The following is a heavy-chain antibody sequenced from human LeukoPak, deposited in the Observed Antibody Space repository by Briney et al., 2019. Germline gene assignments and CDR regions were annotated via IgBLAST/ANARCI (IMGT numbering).Heavy chain of an antibody. CDR3: AKSGSGWYGRNWFDP. CDR1: GFTFTSYG. Sequence: PGGSLRLSCAASGFTFTSYGMHWVRQAPGKGLEWVAFIQYDGNNKYYADSVKGRFTISRDNSKNTLYLQMNSLRAEDTAVYYCAKSGSGWYGRNWFDPWGQGTLVTVSS. V-gene: IGHV3-30*02. CDR2: IQYDGNNK. D-gene: IGHD6-19*01. J-gene: IGHJ5*02.